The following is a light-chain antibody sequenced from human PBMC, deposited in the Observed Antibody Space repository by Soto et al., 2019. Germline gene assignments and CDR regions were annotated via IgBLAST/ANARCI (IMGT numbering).Light chain of an antibody. CDR3: QQYNNWPPIT. V-gene: IGKV3-15*01. CDR2: GAS. Sequence: EIAMTQSPGTLSVSAGERVTLSWGASQSVGNNLAWHQQKPGQAPRLLIYGASNRATGFPARFSGIVSGTEFTLTISSLQSEDFAVYYGQQYNNWPPITFGQGTRLEIK. J-gene: IGKJ5*01. CDR1: QSVGNN.